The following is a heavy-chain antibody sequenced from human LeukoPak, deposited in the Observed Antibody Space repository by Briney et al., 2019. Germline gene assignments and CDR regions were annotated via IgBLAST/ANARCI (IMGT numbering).Heavy chain of an antibody. CDR3: ARGRLGYCTRTSCDDYYYYGMDV. CDR1: GFTFSSYA. D-gene: IGHD2-2*01. Sequence: GRSLRLSCAASGFTFSSYAMHWVRQAPGKGLEWVAVISYDGSNKYYADSVRGRFTIFRDNAKNSLYLQMNSLRAEDTAVYYCARGRLGYCTRTSCDDYYYYGMDVWGQGTTVTVSS. V-gene: IGHV3-30*04. CDR2: ISYDGSNK. J-gene: IGHJ6*02.